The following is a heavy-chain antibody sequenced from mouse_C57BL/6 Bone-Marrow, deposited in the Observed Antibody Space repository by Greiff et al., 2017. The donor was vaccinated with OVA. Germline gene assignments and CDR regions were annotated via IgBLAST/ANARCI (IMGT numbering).Heavy chain of an antibody. D-gene: IGHD1-1*01. J-gene: IGHJ1*03. V-gene: IGHV14-4*01. CDR2: IDAEKGDT. CDR3: TSTVVDFDV. CDR1: GFNIKDDD. Sequence: VKLVESGAELVRPGASVKLSCTASGFNIKDDDMHWVKQRPEQGLEWIGWIDAEKGDTGYASKFQGKATITADTSSNTAYLQLSSLTSEDTAVYYCTSTVVDFDVWGTGPTVTVSS.